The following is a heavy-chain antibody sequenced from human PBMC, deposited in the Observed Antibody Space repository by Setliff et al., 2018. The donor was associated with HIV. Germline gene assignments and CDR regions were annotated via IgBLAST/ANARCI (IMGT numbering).Heavy chain of an antibody. CDR2: IRHDGSNE. J-gene: IGHJ4*02. D-gene: IGHD3-10*01. Sequence: PGGSLRLSCAASGFTFSSYGMHWVRQAPGKGLEWVTFIRHDGSNEDYRDSVKGRFSFSRYNTKNTVFLQMNSLKTEDTAVYYCIYPYLGYWGQGAPVTVSS. CDR3: IYPYLGY. V-gene: IGHV3-30*02. CDR1: GFTFSSYG.